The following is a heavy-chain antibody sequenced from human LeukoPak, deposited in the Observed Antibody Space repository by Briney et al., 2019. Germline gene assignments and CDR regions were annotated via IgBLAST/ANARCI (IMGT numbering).Heavy chain of an antibody. CDR2: INAGNGNT. J-gene: IGHJ5*02. D-gene: IGHD3-10*01. V-gene: IGHV1-3*01. CDR1: GYTFTSYA. CDR3: ARDLGGSGSFDP. Sequence: ASVKVSCKASGYTFTSYAMHWVRQAPGQRLEWMGWINAGNGNTKYSQKFQGRVTITRDTSASTAYMELSSLRSEDTAVYYCARDLGGSGSFDPWGQGTLVTVSS.